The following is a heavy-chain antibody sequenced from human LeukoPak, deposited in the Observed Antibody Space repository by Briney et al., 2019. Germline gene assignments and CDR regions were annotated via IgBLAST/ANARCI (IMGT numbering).Heavy chain of an antibody. V-gene: IGHV3-15*01. J-gene: IGHJ6*02. CDR2: IKSKTDGGTT. Sequence: GGSLRLSCAASGFTFSNAWMSWVRQAPGKGLEWVGRIKSKTDGGTTDYAAPVKGRFTISRDDSKNTLYLQMNSLKTEDTAVYYCRTFPVLDGYYGMDVWGQGTTVTVSS. D-gene: IGHD4/OR15-4a*01. CDR3: RTFPVLDGYYGMDV. CDR1: GFTFSNAW.